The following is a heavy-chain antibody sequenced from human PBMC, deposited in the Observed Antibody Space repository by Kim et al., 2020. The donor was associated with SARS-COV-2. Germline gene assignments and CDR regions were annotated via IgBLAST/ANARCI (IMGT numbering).Heavy chain of an antibody. J-gene: IGHJ3*01. CDR3: ARRTTSYDAFDV. V-gene: IGHV5-10-1*04. D-gene: IGHD1-1*01. Sequence: YSPSFQGQVTISVDKSISTAYLQWGSLKASDTAMYFCARRTTSYDAFDVWGQGTMVIVSS.